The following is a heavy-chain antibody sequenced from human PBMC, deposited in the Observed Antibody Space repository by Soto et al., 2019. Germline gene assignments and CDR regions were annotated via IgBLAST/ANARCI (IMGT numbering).Heavy chain of an antibody. CDR2: IQSDGSST. CDR1: GFTFSNYW. V-gene: IGHV3-74*03. Sequence: EVQLVESGGGLVQPGGSLRLSCAASGFTFSNYWMHWVRQAPGKGLLWVSRIQSDGSSTAYADSVKGRFTISRDNAKKPVYLQMNSLRGDGTAVYYCARGGNPDYWCRGNLVTVSS. J-gene: IGHJ4*02. CDR3: ARGGNPDY. D-gene: IGHD4-4*01.